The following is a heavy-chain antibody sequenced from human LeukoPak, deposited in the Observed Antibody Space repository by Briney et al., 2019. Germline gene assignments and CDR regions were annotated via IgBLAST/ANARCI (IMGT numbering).Heavy chain of an antibody. J-gene: IGHJ4*02. V-gene: IGHV3-21*01. D-gene: IGHD3-16*02. CDR2: ISSSTSHT. Sequence: GGSLRLSCAASGFTFSSYSMKWVRQAPGKGLEWVSSISSSTSHTYYADSVKGRFTISRDNAKNSLYLQMNSLRAEDTAVCYCARGVTFYDYICGSYPQIEGYYWGQGTLVTVSS. CDR1: GFTFSSYS. CDR3: ARGVTFYDYICGSYPQIEGYY.